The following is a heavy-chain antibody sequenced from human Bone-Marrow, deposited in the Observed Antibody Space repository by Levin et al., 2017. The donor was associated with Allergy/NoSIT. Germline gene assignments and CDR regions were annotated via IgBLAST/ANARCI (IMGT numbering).Heavy chain of an antibody. V-gene: IGHV3-7*04. CDR1: GFTFSSYY. CDR2: IKQDGSDK. D-gene: IGHD2-2*01. J-gene: IGHJ4*02. CDR3: ARYFRGEPSYHFEY. Sequence: GGSLRLSCAASGFTFSSYYMGWVRQAPGKGLEWVANIKQDGSDKYYVDSVRGRFTISRDNAKNSLYLQMNSLRVEDTAVYYCARYFRGEPSYHFEYRGQGTLVTVSS.